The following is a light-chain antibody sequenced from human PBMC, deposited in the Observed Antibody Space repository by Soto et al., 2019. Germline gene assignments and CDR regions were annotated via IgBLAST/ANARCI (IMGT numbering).Light chain of an antibody. V-gene: IGLV3-21*04. CDR1: NIGSKS. J-gene: IGLJ2*01. CDR2: YAS. Sequence: SYELTQPPSVSVAPGKTARITCGGNNIGSKSVHWYQQKPGQAPVLVIYYASDRPSGIPERFSGSNSGNTATLPIRRVEAGDEADYYCQVWDSSSDHPVFGGGTKVTVL. CDR3: QVWDSSSDHPV.